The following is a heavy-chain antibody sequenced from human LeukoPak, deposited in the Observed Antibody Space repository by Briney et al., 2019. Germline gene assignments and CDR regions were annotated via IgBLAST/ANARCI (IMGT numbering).Heavy chain of an antibody. CDR1: GGSISSGSYY. V-gene: IGHV4-61*02. D-gene: IGHD2-21*02. CDR2: IYTSGST. CDR3: ARVVYCGGDCYSDYFDY. J-gene: IGHJ4*02. Sequence: SETLSLTCTVSGGSISSGSYYWRWIRQPAGKGLEWIGRIYTSGSTNNNPSSKSRITISVYTSKNQFSLKLSSVTAADTAVYYCARVVYCGGDCYSDYFDYWGQGTLVTVSS.